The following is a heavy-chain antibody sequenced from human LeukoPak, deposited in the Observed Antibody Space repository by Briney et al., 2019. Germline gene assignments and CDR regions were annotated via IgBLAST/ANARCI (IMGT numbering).Heavy chain of an antibody. D-gene: IGHD2-15*01. CDR3: ARDGVRRYCSGGSCYLSLDY. Sequence: GSSVKVSCKASGGTFSSYAISWVRQAPGQGLEWMGGIIPIFGTANYAQKFQGRVTITTDESTSTAYMELSSLRSEDTAVYYCARDGVRRYCSGGSCYLSLDYWGQGTLVTVSS. CDR2: IIPIFGTA. J-gene: IGHJ4*02. V-gene: IGHV1-69*05. CDR1: GGTFSSYA.